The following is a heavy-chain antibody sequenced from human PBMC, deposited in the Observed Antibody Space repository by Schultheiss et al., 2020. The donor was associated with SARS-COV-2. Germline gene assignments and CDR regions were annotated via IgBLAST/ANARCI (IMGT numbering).Heavy chain of an antibody. V-gene: IGHV3-7*01. J-gene: IGHJ6*02. CDR2: IKEDGSDK. CDR3: ASGLKAGVPAFRVYYYGMDV. Sequence: GESLKISRAAFGFTFSSYAMHWVRQAPGKGLEWVASIKEDGSDKYYVDSVKGRFTISRDNAKNSLYLQMNSLRAEDTAVYYCASGLKAGVPAFRVYYYGMDVWGQGSTVTVAS. CDR1: GFTFSSYA. D-gene: IGHD2-2*01.